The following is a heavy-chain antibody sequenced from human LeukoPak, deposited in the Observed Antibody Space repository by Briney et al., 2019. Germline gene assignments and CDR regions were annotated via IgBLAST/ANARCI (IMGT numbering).Heavy chain of an antibody. CDR2: IYYSGST. V-gene: IGHV4-39*07. J-gene: IGHJ4*02. Sequence: PSETLSLTCTVSGGSISSSSYYWGWIRQSPGKGLGWIGNIYYSGSTYYNPSLKSRVTISVDTSKNQFSLKLSSVTAADTAVYYCARGIEGYSGTRNDYGGIHWGQGTLVTVSS. CDR1: GGSISSSSYY. D-gene: IGHD4-23*01. CDR3: ARGIEGYSGTRNDYGGIH.